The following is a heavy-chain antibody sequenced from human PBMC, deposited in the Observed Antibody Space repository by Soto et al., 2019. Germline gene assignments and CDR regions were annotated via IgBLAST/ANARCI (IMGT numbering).Heavy chain of an antibody. Sequence: GVSLRLSCAASGFIFSDYDMSWIRQAPGKGLEWVSYITKSNSHTNYAVSVKGRFTISRDNAKNSLYLQMKSLRDEDTAVYYCARGALTRRVPLAITASDGMDVWGQGTTVTVSS. D-gene: IGHD2-2*02. V-gene: IGHV3-11*06. J-gene: IGHJ6*02. CDR3: ARGALTRRVPLAITASDGMDV. CDR1: GFIFSDYD. CDR2: ITKSNSHT.